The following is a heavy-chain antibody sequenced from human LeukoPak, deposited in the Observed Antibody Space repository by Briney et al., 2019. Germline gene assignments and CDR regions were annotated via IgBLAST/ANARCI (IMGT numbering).Heavy chain of an antibody. Sequence: GGSLRLSCAASGFTFSDYYMSWIRQAPGKGLEWVSYISSSGSTINYADSVKGRFTISRDNAQNSLYLQMNSLRAEDTAVYYCARHEAVGPGMATINDYWGQGTLVTVSS. CDR1: GFTFSDYY. CDR3: ARHEAVGPGMATINDY. CDR2: ISSSGSTI. D-gene: IGHD5-24*01. V-gene: IGHV3-11*04. J-gene: IGHJ4*02.